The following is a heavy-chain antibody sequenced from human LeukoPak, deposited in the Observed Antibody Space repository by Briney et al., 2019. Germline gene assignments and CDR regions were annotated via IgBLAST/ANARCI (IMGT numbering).Heavy chain of an antibody. CDR2: IIPILGIA. J-gene: IGHJ4*02. CDR3: ARDAYYYDSSGYPFDY. D-gene: IGHD3-22*01. Sequence: SVKVSCKASGGTFSSYAISWVRQAPGQGLEWMGRIIPILGIANYAQKFQGRITITADKSTSTAYMELSSLRSEDTAVYYCARDAYYYDSSGYPFDYWGQGTLVTVSS. CDR1: GGTFSSYA. V-gene: IGHV1-69*04.